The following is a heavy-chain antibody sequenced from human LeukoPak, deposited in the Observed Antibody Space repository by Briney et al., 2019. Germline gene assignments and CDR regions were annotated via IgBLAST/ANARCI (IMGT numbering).Heavy chain of an antibody. J-gene: IGHJ4*02. CDR3: AKGVYTGSACFDY. CDR2: ISYDSNKK. Sequence: PGGSLRLSCAASGFTFSSYGIHWVRQAPGKGLDWVAAISYDSNKKYYADSVKGRFTISRDNSKNTLYLQMNSLRAEDTAVYYCAKGVYTGSACFDYWGQGTLVTVSS. V-gene: IGHV3-30*18. D-gene: IGHD5-12*01. CDR1: GFTFSSYG.